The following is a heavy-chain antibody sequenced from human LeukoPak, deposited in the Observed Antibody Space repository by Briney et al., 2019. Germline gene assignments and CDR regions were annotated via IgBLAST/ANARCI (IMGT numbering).Heavy chain of an antibody. Sequence: PGGSLRLSCAASGFTFSSYAMSWVRQAPGKGLEWVSAISGSGGSTYYADSVKGRFTIFRDNSKNTLYLQMNSLRAEDTAVYYCAKDSGPALLRYFDWLRGYFDYWGQGTLVTVSS. CDR3: AKDSGPALLRYFDWLRGYFDY. D-gene: IGHD3-9*01. CDR1: GFTFSSYA. J-gene: IGHJ4*02. V-gene: IGHV3-23*01. CDR2: ISGSGGST.